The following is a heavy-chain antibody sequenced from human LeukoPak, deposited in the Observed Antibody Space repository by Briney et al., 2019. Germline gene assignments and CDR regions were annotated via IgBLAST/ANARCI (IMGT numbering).Heavy chain of an antibody. V-gene: IGHV4-39*01. CDR3: ARISRLPNWFDP. CDR2: IYYSGST. J-gene: IGHJ5*02. CDR1: GGSITTSGYY. D-gene: IGHD5/OR15-5a*01. Sequence: SETLSLTCTVSGGSITTSGYYWGWIRQSPGKGLEWIGSIYYSGSTHYNPTLKSRATISGDTSKNQFSLKLSSVTAADTAVYYCARISRLPNWFDPWGQGTLFTVSS.